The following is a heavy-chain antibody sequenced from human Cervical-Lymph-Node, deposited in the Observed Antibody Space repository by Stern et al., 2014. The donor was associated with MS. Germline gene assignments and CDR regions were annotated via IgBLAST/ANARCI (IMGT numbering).Heavy chain of an antibody. CDR3: AKLMYGSGSYPFDY. Sequence: EVQLVESGGGLVQPGRSLRLSCAASGFTFDGHAMHWVRQVPGKGLEWVSSISWNSDSIGYADSVKGRFTISRDNARSFLFLQMNSLRPEDTAFYYCAKLMYGSGSYPFDYWGRGTLVTVPS. J-gene: IGHJ4*02. V-gene: IGHV3-9*01. CDR2: ISWNSDSI. D-gene: IGHD3-10*01. CDR1: GFTFDGHA.